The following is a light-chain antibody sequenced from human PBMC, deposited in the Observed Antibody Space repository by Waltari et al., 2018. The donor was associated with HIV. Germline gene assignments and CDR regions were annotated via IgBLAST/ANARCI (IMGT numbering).Light chain of an antibody. CDR1: QSLESTDDNTY. CDR3: MQGTHFLT. V-gene: IGKV2-30*01. Sequence: DMVMTQTPVSLLVTLGQSASASSKSSQSLESTDDNTYVNWFHERPVHPPRRRIYKVSNRDAGVSDRFSGSGSCTEFTLKITTVDAEDAGMYFCMQGTHFLTCGGGTKV. J-gene: IGKJ4*01. CDR2: KVS.